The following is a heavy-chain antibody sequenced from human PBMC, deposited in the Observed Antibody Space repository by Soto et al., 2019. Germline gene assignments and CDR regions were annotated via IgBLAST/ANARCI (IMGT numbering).Heavy chain of an antibody. CDR2: IYPGDSDT. J-gene: IGHJ4*02. V-gene: IGHV5-51*01. CDR1: GYSFTIYW. Sequence: GESVKISCKGSGYSFTIYWIGWVRQMPGKGLEWMGIIYPGDSDTRYSPSFQGQVTISADKSISTAYLQWSSLKASDTAMYYCARHNPNYYDSSGSVDYWGQGTLVTVSS. CDR3: ARHNPNYYDSSGSVDY. D-gene: IGHD3-22*01.